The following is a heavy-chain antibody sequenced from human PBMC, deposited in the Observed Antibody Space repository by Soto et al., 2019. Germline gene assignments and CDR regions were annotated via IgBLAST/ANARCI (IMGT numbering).Heavy chain of an antibody. D-gene: IGHD6-6*01. CDR3: ARDGSSIAARTSYYYYGMDV. V-gene: IGHV1-69*01. Sequence: QVQLVQSGAEVKKPGSSVKVSCKASGGTFSSYAISWVRQAPGQGLEWMGGIIPIFGTANYAQKFQGRVTITADESTSTAYIELSSLRSEDTAVYYCARDGSSIAARTSYYYYGMDVWGQGTTFTVSS. CDR2: IIPIFGTA. J-gene: IGHJ6*02. CDR1: GGTFSSYA.